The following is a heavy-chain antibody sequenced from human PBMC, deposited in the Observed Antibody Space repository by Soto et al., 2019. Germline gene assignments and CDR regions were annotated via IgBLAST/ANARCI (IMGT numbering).Heavy chain of an antibody. D-gene: IGHD3-10*01. J-gene: IGHJ3*02. CDR1: GFAFSSHP. CDR2: ISDGGDLT. CDR3: ASQVIGSSRAFDI. V-gene: IGHV3-23*01. Sequence: VQLLESGGGLAQPGGSLRLSCAASGFAFSSHPMSWVRQAPEKGLEWVAGISDGGDLTYNADSVRGRFTISRDNSRNTIYLQMNNLRAEDTAVYYLASQVIGSSRAFDIWGQGTMVTVSS.